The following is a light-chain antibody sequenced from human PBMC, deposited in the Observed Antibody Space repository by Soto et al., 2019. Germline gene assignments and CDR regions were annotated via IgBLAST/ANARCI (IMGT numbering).Light chain of an antibody. CDR2: EVT. CDR3: QSYDSSLSGSV. CDR1: SSDVGGYDY. J-gene: IGLJ1*01. V-gene: IGLV2-8*01. Sequence: QSALTQPPSASGSPGRSVTISCTGTSSDVGGYDYVSWFQQHPGKAPKLIIYEVTKRPSGVPDRFSASKSGNTASLTVSGLQAEDEADYYCQSYDSSLSGSVFGTGTKLTVL.